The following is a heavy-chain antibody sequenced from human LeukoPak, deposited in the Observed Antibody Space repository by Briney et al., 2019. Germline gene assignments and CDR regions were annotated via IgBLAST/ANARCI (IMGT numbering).Heavy chain of an antibody. D-gene: IGHD3-9*01. CDR3: AREGYDMLTGYYSPFDY. Sequence: SETLSLTCSISGGSISGFYWSWIRQSPGKGLEWIGFMYYGGSTNSNPSLKSRVTMSLDTSKNQFSLKLGSVTAADTAMYYCAREGYDMLTGYYSPFDYWGQGILVTVSS. CDR2: MYYGGST. J-gene: IGHJ4*02. V-gene: IGHV4-59*01. CDR1: GGSISGFY.